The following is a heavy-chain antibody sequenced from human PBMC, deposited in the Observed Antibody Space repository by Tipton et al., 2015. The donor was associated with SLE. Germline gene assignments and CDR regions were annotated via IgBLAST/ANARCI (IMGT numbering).Heavy chain of an antibody. Sequence: TLSLTCAVYGGSFSGHYWSWIRQPPGKGLEWIGYIYYSGSTNYNPSLKSRVTISVDTSKNQFSLKLSSVTAADTAVYYCARVRGWSDFDYWGQGTLVTVSS. D-gene: IGHD6-19*01. V-gene: IGHV4-59*11. J-gene: IGHJ4*02. CDR1: GGSFSGHY. CDR3: ARVRGWSDFDY. CDR2: IYYSGST.